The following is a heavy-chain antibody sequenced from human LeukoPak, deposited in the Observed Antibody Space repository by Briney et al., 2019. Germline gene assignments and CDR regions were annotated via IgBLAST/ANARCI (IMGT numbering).Heavy chain of an antibody. CDR2: IWADGIKK. J-gene: IGHJ4*02. Sequence: GGSLRLTCAASGFTLSTHGMHWVRQAPGKGLEWVAVIWADGIKKHYADSVKGRCTISRDNSKNTLFLQLNSLRVEDTAVYYCARDLGLCSDDYWGQGTLVAVSS. CDR3: ARDLGLCSDDY. V-gene: IGHV3-33*01. D-gene: IGHD3-16*01. CDR1: GFTLSTHG.